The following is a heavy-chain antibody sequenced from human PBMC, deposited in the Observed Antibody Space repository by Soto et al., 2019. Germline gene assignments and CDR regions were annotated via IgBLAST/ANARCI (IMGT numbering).Heavy chain of an antibody. CDR3: ARVLKGYYDSSGYAFDI. CDR1: GGTFSIYA. CDR2: IIPIFGTA. D-gene: IGHD3-22*01. J-gene: IGHJ3*02. Sequence: ASVTVSCKASGGTFSIYAIIWVRQAPGQGLEWMGGIIPIFGTANYAQKFQGRVTITADESTSTAYMELSSLRSEDTAVYYCARVLKGYYDSSGYAFDIWGQGTMVTVSS. V-gene: IGHV1-69*13.